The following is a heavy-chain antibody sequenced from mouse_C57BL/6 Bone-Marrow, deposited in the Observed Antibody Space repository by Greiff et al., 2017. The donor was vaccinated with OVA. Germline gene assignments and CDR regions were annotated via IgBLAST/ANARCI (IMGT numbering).Heavy chain of an antibody. CDR1: GYTFTDHT. Sequence: VMLVESDAELVKPGASVKISCKVSGYTFTDHTIHWMKQRPEQGLEWIGYIYPRDGSTKYNEKFKGKATLTADKSSSTAYMQLNSLTSEDSAVYVCARQLRLRRAWFAYWGQGTLVTVSA. CDR3: ARQLRLRRAWFAY. V-gene: IGHV1-78*01. J-gene: IGHJ3*01. CDR2: IYPRDGST. D-gene: IGHD3-2*02.